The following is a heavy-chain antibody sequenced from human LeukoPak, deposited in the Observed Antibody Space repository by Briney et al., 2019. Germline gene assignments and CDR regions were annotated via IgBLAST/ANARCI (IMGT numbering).Heavy chain of an antibody. V-gene: IGHV4-34*01. D-gene: IGHD3-22*01. Sequence: PSETLSLTCAVYGGSFSGYYWSWIRQPPGKGLEWIGEINHSGSTNYNPSLKSRVTISVDTSKNQFSLKLSSVTAADTAVYYCARELRMIGIDYWGQGTLVTVSS. CDR3: ARELRMIGIDY. CDR2: INHSGST. CDR1: GGSFSGYY. J-gene: IGHJ4*02.